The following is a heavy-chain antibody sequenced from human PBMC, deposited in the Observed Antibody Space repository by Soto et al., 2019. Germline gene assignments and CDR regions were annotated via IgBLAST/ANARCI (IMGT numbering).Heavy chain of an antibody. CDR1: GFTFSSYG. CDR3: ARGLRSNQYYYGMDV. J-gene: IGHJ6*02. Sequence: GGSLRLSCAASGFTFSSYGMHWVRQAPGKGLEWVAVIWYDGSNKYYADSVKGRFTISRDNSKNTLYLQMNSLRAEDTAVYYCARGLRSNQYYYGMDVWGQGTTVTVSS. V-gene: IGHV3-33*01. D-gene: IGHD4-4*01. CDR2: IWYDGSNK.